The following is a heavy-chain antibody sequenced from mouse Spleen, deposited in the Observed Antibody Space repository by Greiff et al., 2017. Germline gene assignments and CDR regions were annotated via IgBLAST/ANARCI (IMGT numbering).Heavy chain of an antibody. V-gene: IGHV1-55*01. CDR2: IYPGSGST. CDR3: ARNYRYPAWFAY. Sequence: QVQLQQPGAELVKPGASVKMSCKASGYTFTSYWITWVKQRPGQGLEWIGDIYPGSGSTNYNEKFKSKATLTVDTSSSTAYMQLSSLTSEDSAVYYCARNYRYPAWFAYWGQGTLVTVSA. D-gene: IGHD2-14*01. CDR1: GYTFTSYW. J-gene: IGHJ3*01.